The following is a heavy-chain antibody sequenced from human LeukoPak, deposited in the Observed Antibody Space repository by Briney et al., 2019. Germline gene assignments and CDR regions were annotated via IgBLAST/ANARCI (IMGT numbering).Heavy chain of an antibody. J-gene: IGHJ4*02. CDR1: GFTFSSYG. CDR2: ISYDGSNK. CDR3: ARLSGDSGYDSELDY. V-gene: IGHV3-30*03. Sequence: PGGSLRLSCAASGFTFSSYGTHWVRQAPGKGLEWVAVISYDGSNKYYADSVKGRFTISRDNSKNTLYLQMNSLRAEDTAVYYCARLSGDSGYDSELDYWGQGTLVTVSS. D-gene: IGHD5-12*01.